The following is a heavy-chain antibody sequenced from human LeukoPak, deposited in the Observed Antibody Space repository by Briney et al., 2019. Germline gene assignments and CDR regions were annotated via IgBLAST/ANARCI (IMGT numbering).Heavy chain of an antibody. J-gene: IGHJ6*02. CDR3: ARAPVAARTYYYGMDV. CDR2: ISSSSSYI. V-gene: IGHV3-21*01. D-gene: IGHD6-6*01. Sequence: KPGGSLRLSCAASGFTFSSYSMNWVRQAPGKGLEWVSSISSSSSYIYYADSVKGRFTISRDNAKNSLYLQMNSLRAEDTAVYYCARAPVAARTYYYGMDVWGQGTTVTVSS. CDR1: GFTFSSYS.